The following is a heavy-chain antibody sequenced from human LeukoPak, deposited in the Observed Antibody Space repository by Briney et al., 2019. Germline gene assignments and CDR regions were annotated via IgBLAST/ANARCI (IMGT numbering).Heavy chain of an antibody. CDR2: INPNSGGT. V-gene: IGHV1-2*04. J-gene: IGHJ3*02. Sequence: ASVKVSCKASGYTFTGYYMHWVRQAPGQGLEWMGWINPNSGGTNYAQKFQGWVTMTRDTSISTAYMELSRLRSDDTAVYYCATIGGYDSSGQQPDAFDIWGQGTMVNVSS. CDR3: ATIGGYDSSGQQPDAFDI. CDR1: GYTFTGYY. D-gene: IGHD3-22*01.